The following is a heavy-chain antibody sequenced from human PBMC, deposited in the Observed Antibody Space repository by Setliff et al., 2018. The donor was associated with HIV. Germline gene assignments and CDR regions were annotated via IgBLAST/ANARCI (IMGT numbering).Heavy chain of an antibody. J-gene: IGHJ5*01. CDR1: GGSISTNNYY. CDR2: IDYSGNT. D-gene: IGHD3-16*01. CDR3: ARHRYRFGIDS. Sequence: SETLSLTCTVSGGSISTNNYYWARIRQPPGKGLEWIGTIDYSGNTYYNASLRSRAIISGDMSKNQFSLNLNSVTASETAVYYCARHRYRFGIDSWGQGALVTVS. V-gene: IGHV4-39*01.